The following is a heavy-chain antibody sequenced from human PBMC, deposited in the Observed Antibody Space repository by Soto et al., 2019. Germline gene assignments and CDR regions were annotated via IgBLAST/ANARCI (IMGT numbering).Heavy chain of an antibody. V-gene: IGHV5-51*01. D-gene: IGHD2-15*01. CDR3: ARRGGSYYYYGMDV. CDR1: GYSFTSYW. J-gene: IGHJ6*02. Sequence: GSSLKVSCKGCGYSFTSYWIGWVLQMLGKGLEWMGIIYPGDSATRYSPSFQGQVTIPADKSISTAYLQWSSLKASDTAMYYCARRGGSYYYYGMDVWGQGTTVTVSS. CDR2: IYPGDSAT.